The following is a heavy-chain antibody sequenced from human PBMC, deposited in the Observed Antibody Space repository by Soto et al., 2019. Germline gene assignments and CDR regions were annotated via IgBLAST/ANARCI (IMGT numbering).Heavy chain of an antibody. J-gene: IGHJ6*02. CDR1: GGTFSSYT. CDR2: IIPILGIA. V-gene: IGHV1-69*02. D-gene: IGHD6-19*01. CDR3: ARASMAVAGNEGYYYYGTDV. Sequence: QVQLVQSGAEVKKPGSSVKVSCKASGGTFSSYTISWVLQAPGQGLEWMGRIIPILGIANNAQKFQGRVKITADKAXXTXYXXLSSLRAEDTAVYYCARASMAVAGNEGYYYYGTDVCGHGTTVTVS.